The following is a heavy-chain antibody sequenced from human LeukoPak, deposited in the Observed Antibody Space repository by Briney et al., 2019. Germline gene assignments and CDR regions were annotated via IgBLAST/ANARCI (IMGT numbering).Heavy chain of an antibody. CDR3: ARDLGGYTSSSGY. J-gene: IGHJ4*02. V-gene: IGHV3-64*04. Sequence: GGSLRLSCAASGFTFSSCAMNWVRQAPGKGLEYVSVISSNGGSTYYADSVKGIFTISRDNAKNTLYLQMNSLRAEDTAVYYCARDLGGYTSSSGYWGQGTLVTVSS. D-gene: IGHD6-6*01. CDR1: GFTFSSCA. CDR2: ISSNGGST.